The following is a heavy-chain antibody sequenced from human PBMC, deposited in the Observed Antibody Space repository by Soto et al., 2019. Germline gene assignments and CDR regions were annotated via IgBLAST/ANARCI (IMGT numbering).Heavy chain of an antibody. CDR2: INHSGST. CDR1: GGSFSGYY. Sequence: SETLSLTCAVYGGSFSGYYWSWIRQPPGKGLEWIGEINHSGSTNYNPSLKSRVTISVDTSKNQFSLKLSSVTAADTAVYYCARVVVTMVRGVIMGPRKYYFDYWGQGTLVTVSS. V-gene: IGHV4-34*01. J-gene: IGHJ4*02. CDR3: ARVVVTMVRGVIMGPRKYYFDY. D-gene: IGHD3-10*01.